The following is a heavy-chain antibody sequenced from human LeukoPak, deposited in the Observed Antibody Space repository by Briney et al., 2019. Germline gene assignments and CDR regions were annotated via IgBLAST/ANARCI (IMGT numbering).Heavy chain of an antibody. CDR2: INHSGST. V-gene: IGHV4-34*01. Sequence: SETLSLTCAVYGGSFSGYYWSWIRQPPGKGLEWIGEINHSGSTNYNPSLKSRVTISVDTSKNQFSLKLSSVTAADTAVYYCARDRNYYGSGRYPRAGYFQHWGQGTLVTVSS. CDR1: GGSFSGYY. J-gene: IGHJ1*01. D-gene: IGHD3-10*01. CDR3: ARDRNYYGSGRYPRAGYFQH.